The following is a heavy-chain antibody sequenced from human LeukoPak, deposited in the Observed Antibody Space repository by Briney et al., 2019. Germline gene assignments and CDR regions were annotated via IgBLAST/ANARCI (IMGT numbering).Heavy chain of an antibody. J-gene: IGHJ3*02. Sequence: AGGSLRLSCAASGFTFSNSWMHWVRQAPGKGLVWVSRINSDGKTTTYADSVKGRFTISRDNAQNTLYLQMNSLRADDTAVYYCAKGDSIVVLPAGRGYAIDIWGQGTMVTVSS. V-gene: IGHV3-74*01. CDR2: INSDGKTT. CDR3: AKGDSIVVLPAGRGYAIDI. D-gene: IGHD2-2*01. CDR1: GFTFSNSW.